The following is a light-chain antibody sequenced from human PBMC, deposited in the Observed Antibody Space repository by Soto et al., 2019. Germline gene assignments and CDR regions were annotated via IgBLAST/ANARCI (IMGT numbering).Light chain of an antibody. CDR3: EEYHSSPRS. V-gene: IGKV4-1*01. Sequence: DIVMTQSPDSLAVSLGERATINCKSSQSLLYSSKNKNYLAWYQQKPGQPPNLLIYWASTRQSGVPDRFSGSGSVTEITSTISSLQADGVAVYYCEEYHSSPRSFGRGTKVEIK. J-gene: IGKJ1*01. CDR1: QSLLYSSKNKNY. CDR2: WAS.